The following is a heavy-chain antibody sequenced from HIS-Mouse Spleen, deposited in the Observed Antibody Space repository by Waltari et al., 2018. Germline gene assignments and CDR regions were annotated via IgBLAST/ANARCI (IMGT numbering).Heavy chain of an antibody. V-gene: IGHV4-39*07. J-gene: IGHJ4*02. D-gene: IGHD2-15*01. CDR3: ASGVVVAATAVHFDY. CDR2: IYYSRCT. Sequence: QLQLQESGPGLVKPSETLSLTCTVSGGSISSSSYYWGWIRQPPGKGLEWIGSIYYSRCTYYNPSLKSRVTISVDTSKNQFSLKLSSVPAADTAMYYCASGVVVAATAVHFDYWGQGTLVTVSS. CDR1: GGSISSSSYY.